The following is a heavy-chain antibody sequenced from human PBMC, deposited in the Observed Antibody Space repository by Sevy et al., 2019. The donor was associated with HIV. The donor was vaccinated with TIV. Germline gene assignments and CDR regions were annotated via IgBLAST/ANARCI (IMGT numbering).Heavy chain of an antibody. CDR2: ISGSGGST. V-gene: IGHV3-23*01. Sequence: GGSLRLSCAASGFTFSSYAMSWVRQAPGKGLEWVSAISGSGGSTYYADSVKGRFTISRDNSKNTLYLQMNSLRAEDTAVYYCAKGPAQLWLRGPDFDYWGQGTLVTVSS. J-gene: IGHJ4*02. D-gene: IGHD5-18*01. CDR3: AKGPAQLWLRGPDFDY. CDR1: GFTFSSYA.